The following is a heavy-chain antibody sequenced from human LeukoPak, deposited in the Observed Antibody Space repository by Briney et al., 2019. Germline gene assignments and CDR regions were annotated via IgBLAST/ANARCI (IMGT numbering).Heavy chain of an antibody. V-gene: IGHV3-21*04. CDR2: ISSSSSYI. J-gene: IGHJ3*02. Sequence: RPGGSLRLSCAASGFTFSSYSMNWVRQAPGKGLEWVSSISSSSSYIYYADSVKGRFTISRDNAKNSLYLQMNSLRAEDTAVYYCAKGKSGYETDDAFDIWGQGTMVTVSS. D-gene: IGHD5-12*01. CDR3: AKGKSGYETDDAFDI. CDR1: GFTFSSYS.